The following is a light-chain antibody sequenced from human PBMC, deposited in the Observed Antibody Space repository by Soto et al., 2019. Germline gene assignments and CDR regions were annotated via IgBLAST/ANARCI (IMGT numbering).Light chain of an antibody. CDR2: EVS. CDR1: SSDIGGYDY. V-gene: IGLV2-14*01. CDR3: SSYSSSTAYL. Sequence: QSVLTQPASVSGSPGQSITISCTGTSSDIGGYDYVSWYQLHPGKAPKLMVFEVSNRPSGVSYRFSGSKSGNTASLTISGLHAEDEADYFCSSYSSSTAYLFGTGTKLTVL. J-gene: IGLJ1*01.